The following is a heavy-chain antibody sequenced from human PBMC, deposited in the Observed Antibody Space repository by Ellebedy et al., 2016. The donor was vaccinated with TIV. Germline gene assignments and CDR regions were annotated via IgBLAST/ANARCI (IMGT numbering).Heavy chain of an antibody. V-gene: IGHV1-69*10. CDR1: GGTFSSYA. J-gene: IGHJ4*02. Sequence: SVKVSCKASGGTFSSYAISWVRQAPGQGLEWMGGIIPILGIANYAQKFQGRVTITADKSTSTAYMELSSLRSEDTAVYYCARESTNPGGKRYFDYWGQGTLVTVSS. D-gene: IGHD4-23*01. CDR2: IIPILGIA. CDR3: ARESTNPGGKRYFDY.